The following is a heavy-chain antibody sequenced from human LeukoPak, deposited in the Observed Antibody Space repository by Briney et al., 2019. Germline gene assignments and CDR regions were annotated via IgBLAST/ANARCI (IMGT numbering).Heavy chain of an antibody. CDR3: ARDHSGTQDY. Sequence: SGGSLRLSCAASGFTFDDYDMSWVRQAPGKGLEWVAVIWDDGSNEYYADSVKGRFTIFRDNRRNTLYLQMNSLRAEDTAVYSCARDHSGTQDYWGQGTLVTVSS. D-gene: IGHD1-1*01. CDR2: IWDDGSNE. J-gene: IGHJ4*02. CDR1: GFTFDDYD. V-gene: IGHV3-33*08.